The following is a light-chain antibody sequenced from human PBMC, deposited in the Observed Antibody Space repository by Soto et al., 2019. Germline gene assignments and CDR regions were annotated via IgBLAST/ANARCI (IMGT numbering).Light chain of an antibody. CDR1: SSNIGAGYD. V-gene: IGLV1-40*01. J-gene: IGLJ2*01. Sequence: QFVLTQPPSVSGAPGQRVTISCTGSSSNIGAGYDVHWYQHLPGTAPKLLIYGNSNRPSGVPDRFSGSKSGTSASLAITGLQSEDEADYYCQSYDRSLSGGVFGGGTKLTV. CDR2: GNS. CDR3: QSYDRSLSGGV.